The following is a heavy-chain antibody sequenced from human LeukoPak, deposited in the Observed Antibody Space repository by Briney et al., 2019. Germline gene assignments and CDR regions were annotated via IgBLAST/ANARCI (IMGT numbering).Heavy chain of an antibody. V-gene: IGHV3-33*01. Sequence: PGRSLRLSCAASGFTFSSYGMHWVRQAPGKGLEWVVVIWYDGSNKYYADSVKGRFTISRDNSKNTLYLQMNSLRAEDTAVYYCARNQDYGVYNSVGAFDIWGQGTMVTVSS. D-gene: IGHD4-17*01. J-gene: IGHJ3*02. CDR3: ARNQDYGVYNSVGAFDI. CDR1: GFTFSSYG. CDR2: IWYDGSNK.